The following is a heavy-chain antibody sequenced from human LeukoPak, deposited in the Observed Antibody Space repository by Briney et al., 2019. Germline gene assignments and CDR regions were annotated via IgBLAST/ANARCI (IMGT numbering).Heavy chain of an antibody. CDR1: GGSISSYY. CDR2: IYYSGST. D-gene: IGHD2-2*01. CDR3: ARRYCSSTSCYRSYYYMDV. Sequence: SETPSLTCTVSGGSISSYYWSWIRQPPGKGLEWIGYIYYSGSTNYNPSLKSRVTISVDTSKNQFSLKLSSVTAADTAVYYCARRYCSSTSCYRSYYYMDVWGKGTTVTVSS. V-gene: IGHV4-59*01. J-gene: IGHJ6*03.